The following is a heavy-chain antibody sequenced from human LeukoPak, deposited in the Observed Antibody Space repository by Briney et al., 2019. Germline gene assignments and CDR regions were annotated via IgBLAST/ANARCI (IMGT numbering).Heavy chain of an antibody. J-gene: IGHJ2*01. CDR3: ARGRKTYGGKPHWYFDL. V-gene: IGHV4-30-4*08. CDR1: GGSISSGDYY. CDR2: TYYSGST. Sequence: PSQTLSLTCTVSGGSISSGDYYWSWIRQPPGKGLEWIGYTYYSGSTYYNPSLKSRVTISVDTSKNQFSLKLSSVTAADTAVSYCARGRKTYGGKPHWYFDLWGRGTLVTVSS. D-gene: IGHD4-23*01.